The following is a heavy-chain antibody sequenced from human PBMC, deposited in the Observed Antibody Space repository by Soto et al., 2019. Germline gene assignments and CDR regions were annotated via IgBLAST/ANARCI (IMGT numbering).Heavy chain of an antibody. J-gene: IGHJ5*02. CDR1: GGSISSTNYY. V-gene: IGHV4-39*01. D-gene: IGHD2-2*02. Sequence: SETLSLTCTVSGGSISSTNYYWGWIRQPPGKGLEWIGSISYSGYTYYNPSLKSRVTISVDTSKNQFSLELSSVTAGDTAVYFCARQVDLYTWFDPWDQGTLVTVSS. CDR2: ISYSGYT. CDR3: ARQVDLYTWFDP.